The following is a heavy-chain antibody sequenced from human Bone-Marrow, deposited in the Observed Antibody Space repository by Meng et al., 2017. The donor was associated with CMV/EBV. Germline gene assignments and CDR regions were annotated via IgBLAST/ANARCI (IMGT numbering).Heavy chain of an antibody. D-gene: IGHD4-17*01. J-gene: IGHJ4*02. V-gene: IGHV3-23*01. CDR1: GFTFSSYA. CDR2: ISGSGGST. Sequence: GESLKISCAASGFTFSSYAMSWVRQAPGKGLEWVSAISGSGGSTYYADSVKGRFTISRDNSKNTLYLQMNSLRAEDTAVYYCAKDHSFYGDYVPPQNWGQGTPVTVSS. CDR3: AKDHSFYGDYVPPQN.